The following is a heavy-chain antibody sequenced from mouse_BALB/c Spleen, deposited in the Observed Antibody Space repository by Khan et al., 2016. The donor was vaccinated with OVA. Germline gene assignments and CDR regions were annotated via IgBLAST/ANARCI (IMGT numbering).Heavy chain of an antibody. D-gene: IGHD1-1*02. Sequence: EVQLQESGPGLVKPSQSLSLTCTVTGYSITSDYAWNWIRQFPGNKLEWMGYISYSGSTNYNPALKSRISITRDTSKNQFFLQLNSVTTEDTATXYCARGGCRYNCAMDYWGQGTSVTGSS. CDR1: GYSITSDYA. V-gene: IGHV3-2*02. CDR3: ARGGCRYNCAMDY. J-gene: IGHJ4*01. CDR2: ISYSGST.